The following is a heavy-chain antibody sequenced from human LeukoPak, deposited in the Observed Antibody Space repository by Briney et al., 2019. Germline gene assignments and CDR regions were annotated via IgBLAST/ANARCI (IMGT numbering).Heavy chain of an antibody. V-gene: IGHV4-39*07. D-gene: IGHD6-19*01. J-gene: IGHJ6*03. Sequence: SETLSLTCTVSGGSISSSSYYWGWIRQPPGKGLEWIGTIYYSGSTYYNPSLKSRVTISVDRSKNQFYLNLTSVTAADTAVYYCVRHLPCFGCYYYYMDVWGRGTTVTVSS. CDR1: GGSISSSSYY. CDR3: VRHLPCFGCYYYYMDV. CDR2: IYYSGST.